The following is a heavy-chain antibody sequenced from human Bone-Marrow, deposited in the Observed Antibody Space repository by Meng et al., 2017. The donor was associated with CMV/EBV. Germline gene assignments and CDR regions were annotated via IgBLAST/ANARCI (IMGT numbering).Heavy chain of an antibody. Sequence: KVSCKGSGYNFTNYWIAWVRQMPGKGLEWMGIIYPDDSDTRYSPSFQGQVTITADKSLNTAYLQGSSLKASDTAMYYCARLSLGTLFGVVIKNYFDYWGQGTLVTVSS. V-gene: IGHV5-51*01. J-gene: IGHJ4*02. CDR3: ARLSLGTLFGVVIKNYFDY. CDR1: GYNFTNYW. D-gene: IGHD3-3*01. CDR2: IYPDDSDT.